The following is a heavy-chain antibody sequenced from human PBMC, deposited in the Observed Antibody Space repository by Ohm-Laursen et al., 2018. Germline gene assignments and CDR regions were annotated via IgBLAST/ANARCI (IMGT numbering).Heavy chain of an antibody. J-gene: IGHJ4*02. CDR1: GFLVSSNY. D-gene: IGHD4-11*01. V-gene: IGHV3-66*01. CDR2: LYSGGST. CDR3: AREPYSDYAPFDH. Sequence: SLRLSCTASGFLVSSNYMNWVRQSPGKGLEWIAVLYSGGSTYYADSVKGRFTISRDNSKNTLFLELTSLSAEDSGMYFCAREPYSDYAPFDHWGQGTLVTVSS.